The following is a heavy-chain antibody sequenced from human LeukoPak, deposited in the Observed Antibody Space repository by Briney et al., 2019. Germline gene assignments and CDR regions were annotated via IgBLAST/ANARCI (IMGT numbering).Heavy chain of an antibody. CDR3: AKDHYYDSSGYYQH. Sequence: GGPLRLSCAASGFTFSSYAMSWVRQAPGKGLGWVSAISGSGGSTYYADSVKGRFTISRDNSKNTLYLQMNSLRAEDTAVYYCAKDHYYDSSGYYQHWGQGTLVTVSS. J-gene: IGHJ1*01. V-gene: IGHV3-23*01. CDR2: ISGSGGST. CDR1: GFTFSSYA. D-gene: IGHD3-22*01.